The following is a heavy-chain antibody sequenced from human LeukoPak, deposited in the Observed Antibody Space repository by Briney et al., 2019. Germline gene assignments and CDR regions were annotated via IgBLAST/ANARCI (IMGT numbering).Heavy chain of an antibody. CDR1: GFTFSSYG. D-gene: IGHD3-10*01. Sequence: GGSLRLSCAASGFTFSSYGMHWVRQAPGKGLEWVAVIWYDGSNKYYADSVKGRFTISRDNSKNTLYLQMNSLRAEDTAVYYCARDVDYGSGSYYNPYYYYYGVDVWGKGTTVTVSS. J-gene: IGHJ6*04. CDR2: IWYDGSNK. CDR3: ARDVDYGSGSYYNPYYYYYGVDV. V-gene: IGHV3-33*01.